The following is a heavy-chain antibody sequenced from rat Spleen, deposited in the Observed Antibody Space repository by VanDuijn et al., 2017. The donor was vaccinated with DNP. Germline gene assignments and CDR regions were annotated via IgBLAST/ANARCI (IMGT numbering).Heavy chain of an antibody. CDR2: IWWDDDK. V-gene: IGHV8-20*01. D-gene: IGHD3-6*01. J-gene: IGHJ2*01. CDR3: TRIPNWYYFEY. Sequence: QVTLKESGPGILQPSQTLSLTCTFSGFSLNTYGLGVGWIRQPSGKGLEWLANIWWDDDKYYNPSLRNRLTISKDASNNEAFLEITNVDTADTATYYCTRIPNWYYFEYWGQGVMVTVSS. CDR1: GFSLNTYGLG.